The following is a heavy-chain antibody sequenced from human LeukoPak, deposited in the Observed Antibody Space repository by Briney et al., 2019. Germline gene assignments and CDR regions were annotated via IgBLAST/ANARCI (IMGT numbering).Heavy chain of an antibody. J-gene: IGHJ3*02. CDR2: ISFDLNSK. Sequence: GGSLRLSCVASGFTFSDYVIHWVRQAPGKGLEWVAVISFDLNSKYYSDSVKGRFTISRDNSKNTVYLQMNSLRPDDTAEYYCAREAVAGVDAFDIWGQGTMVTVSS. CDR3: AREAVAGVDAFDI. D-gene: IGHD6-19*01. V-gene: IGHV3-30-3*01. CDR1: GFTFSDYV.